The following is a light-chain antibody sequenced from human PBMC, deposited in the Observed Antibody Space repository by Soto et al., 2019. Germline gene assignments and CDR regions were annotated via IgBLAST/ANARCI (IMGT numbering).Light chain of an antibody. J-gene: IGKJ2*01. Sequence: IQLTQSPSSLSASVGDRVTITCRASQGISSWLAWYQQKPGKVPKLLIYDASTLESGVPSTFGGSGSGTEFTLTISSLQPEDFATYFCQQYNSYPYTFGQGTKLEI. CDR3: QQYNSYPYT. CDR1: QGISSW. V-gene: IGKV1-5*01. CDR2: DAS.